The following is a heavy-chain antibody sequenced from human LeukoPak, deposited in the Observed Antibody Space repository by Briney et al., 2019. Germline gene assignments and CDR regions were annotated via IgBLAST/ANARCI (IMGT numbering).Heavy chain of an antibody. CDR2: ISSSGSTI. CDR3: ARESLEVLGNWFDP. Sequence: PGGSLRLSCAASGFTFSDYYMSWIRQAPGKGLEWVSYISSSGSTIYYADSVKGRFTISRDNAKNSLYLQMNSLRAEDTAVYYCARESLEVLGNWFDPWGQGTLVTVSS. CDR1: GFTFSDYY. V-gene: IGHV3-11*04. J-gene: IGHJ5*02. D-gene: IGHD3-3*02.